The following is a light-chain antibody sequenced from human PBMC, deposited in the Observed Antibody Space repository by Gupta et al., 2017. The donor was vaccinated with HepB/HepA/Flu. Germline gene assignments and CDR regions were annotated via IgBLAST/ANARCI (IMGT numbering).Light chain of an antibody. CDR1: TSDIGFDIY. J-gene: IGLJ3*02. CDR2: EVN. CDR3: SSFTETNARV. V-gene: IGLV2-14*03. Sequence: QSALTQPASVSGSPGKSIIISCTGTTSDIGFDIYISWYQQHPGKAPKLLIFEVNNRPSGVSNRFSGSKSDNTASLTISGLQPEDEAVYYCSSFTETNARVFGGGTKVTVL.